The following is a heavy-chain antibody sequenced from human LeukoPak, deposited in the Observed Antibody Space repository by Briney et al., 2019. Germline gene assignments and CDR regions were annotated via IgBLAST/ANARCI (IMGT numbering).Heavy chain of an antibody. CDR2: IYHSGST. J-gene: IGHJ6*02. V-gene: IGHV4-30-2*01. CDR3: ARGGAATVTTYYYGMDV. D-gene: IGHD4-11*01. CDR1: GGSISSGGYS. Sequence: SQTLSLTCAVSGGSISSGGYSWSWIRQPPGKGLEWIGYIYHSGSTYYNPSLKSRVTISVDRSKNQFSLKLSSVTAEDTAVYYCARGGAATVTTYYYGMDVWGQGTTVAVCS.